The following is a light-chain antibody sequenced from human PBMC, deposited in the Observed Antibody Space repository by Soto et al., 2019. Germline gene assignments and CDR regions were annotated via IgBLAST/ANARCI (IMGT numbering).Light chain of an antibody. Sequence: AFQMTQSPSSLSASVGDRVTITCRASQGIRNDLGWYQQKPGKAPKLLIYAASSLQSGVPSRFSGSRSGTDFTLTISSLQPEDFATYYCLQDYNYPFTFGPGTKVDIK. CDR3: LQDYNYPFT. CDR2: AAS. CDR1: QGIRND. V-gene: IGKV1-6*01. J-gene: IGKJ3*01.